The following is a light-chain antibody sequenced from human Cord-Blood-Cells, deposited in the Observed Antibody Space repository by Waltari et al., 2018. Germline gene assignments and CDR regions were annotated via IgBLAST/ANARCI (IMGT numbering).Light chain of an antibody. J-gene: IGLJ3*02. CDR1: SSDVGGSTY. V-gene: IGLV2-11*01. CDR2: HVS. CDR3: CSYAGSYTWV. Sequence: QSALTQPRSVSGSPGQSVTISCTGTSSDVGGSTYVSCYQQHPGKAPKLMIYHVSKRPSGVPDRFSGSKSGNTASLTISGLQAEDEADYYCCSYAGSYTWVFGGGTKLTVL.